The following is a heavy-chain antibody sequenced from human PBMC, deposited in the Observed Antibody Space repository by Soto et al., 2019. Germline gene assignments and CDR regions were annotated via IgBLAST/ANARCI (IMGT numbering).Heavy chain of an antibody. CDR2: IIPIFGTA. CDR3: ARVGYSNYVGGPYYYGMDV. V-gene: IGHV1-69*13. J-gene: IGHJ6*02. CDR1: GGTFSSYA. Sequence: SVKVSCAASGGTFSSYAISWVRQAPGQGLEWMGGIIPIFGTANYAQKFQGRVTITADESTSTAYMELSSLRSEDTAVYYCARVGYSNYVGGPYYYGMDVWGQGTTVTVSS. D-gene: IGHD4-4*01.